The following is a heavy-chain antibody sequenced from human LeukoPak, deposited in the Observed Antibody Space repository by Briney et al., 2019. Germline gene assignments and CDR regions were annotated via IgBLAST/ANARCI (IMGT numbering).Heavy chain of an antibody. D-gene: IGHD2-2*01. J-gene: IGHJ4*02. CDR1: GFTFGSYS. V-gene: IGHV3-21*01. CDR3: ARARARYCSSTSCPNCFDY. Sequence: PGGSLRLSCAASGFTFGSYSMNWVRQAPGKGLEWVSSISSSSSYIYYADSVKGRFTISRDNAKNSLHLQMNSLRAEDTAVYYCARARARYCSSTSCPNCFDYWGQGTLVTVSS. CDR2: ISSSSSYI.